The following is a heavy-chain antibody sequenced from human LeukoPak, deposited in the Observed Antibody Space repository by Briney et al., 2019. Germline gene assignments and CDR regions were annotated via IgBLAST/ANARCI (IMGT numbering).Heavy chain of an antibody. CDR2: ISYDGSNK. CDR1: GFTFSSYG. D-gene: IGHD2-2*03. J-gene: IGHJ6*02. Sequence: GRSLRLSCAASGFTFSSYGMHWVRQAPGKGLEWVAVISYDGSNKYCADSVKGRFTISRDNSKNTLYLQMNGLRAEDTAVYYCAKDLGIVVVPAPYYYYYGMDVWGQGTTVTVSS. V-gene: IGHV3-30*18. CDR3: AKDLGIVVVPAPYYYYYGMDV.